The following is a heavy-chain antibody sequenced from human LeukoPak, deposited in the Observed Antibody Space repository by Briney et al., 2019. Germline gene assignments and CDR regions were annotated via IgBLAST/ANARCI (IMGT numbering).Heavy chain of an antibody. V-gene: IGHV3-7*03. CDR1: GFGFSKFY. Sequence: GGSLRLSCAASGFGFSKFYMSWVRQAPGKGLEWLANIKHDGSETYHVDSVKGRFTISRDNAENSLYLQMNSLRAEDTAVYYCTRDEGATVITYRFDYWGQGTLVTVSS. CDR3: TRDEGATVITYRFDY. D-gene: IGHD4-17*01. CDR2: IKHDGSET. J-gene: IGHJ4*02.